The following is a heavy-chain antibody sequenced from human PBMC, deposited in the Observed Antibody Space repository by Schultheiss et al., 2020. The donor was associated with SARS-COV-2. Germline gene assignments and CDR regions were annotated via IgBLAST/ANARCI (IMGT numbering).Heavy chain of an antibody. Sequence: GESLKISCKASGYTFTGYYMHWVRQAPGQGLEWMGWINPNSGGTNYAQKFQGRVTMTRDTSISTAYMELSRLRSDDTAVYYCARVSAMIPPRFDPWGQGTLVTVSS. J-gene: IGHJ5*02. CDR2: INPNSGGT. V-gene: IGHV1-2*02. CDR3: ARVSAMIPPRFDP. CDR1: GYTFTGYY. D-gene: IGHD3-22*01.